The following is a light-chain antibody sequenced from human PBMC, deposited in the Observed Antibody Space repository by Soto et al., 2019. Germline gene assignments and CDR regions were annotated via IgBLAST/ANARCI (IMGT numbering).Light chain of an antibody. CDR3: SSYTSTMTNV. V-gene: IGLV2-14*03. Sequence: QSALTQTASVSGSPGQSITISCTGNSSDVGGFNSVSWYQLRPGTAPKLILYDVVDRPSGVSYRFSGSKSGNTASLTISGLQAADEADYFCSSYTSTMTNVFGSGTKVTVL. CDR1: SSDVGGFNS. CDR2: DVV. J-gene: IGLJ1*01.